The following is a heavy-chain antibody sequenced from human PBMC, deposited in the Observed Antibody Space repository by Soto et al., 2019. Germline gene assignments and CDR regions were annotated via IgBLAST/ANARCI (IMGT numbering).Heavy chain of an antibody. J-gene: IGHJ6*02. V-gene: IGHV4-34*01. CDR2: INHSGST. Sequence: SETLSLPYAVVWGSLSGFGWSCIRQPPRKGLEWIGEINHSGSTNYNPSLKSRVTISVDTSKNQFSLKLSSVTAADTAVYYCAGLNSGYDFYYYYGMDVWGQGTTVTVSS. D-gene: IGHD5-12*01. CDR1: WGSLSGFG. CDR3: AGLNSGYDFYYYYGMDV.